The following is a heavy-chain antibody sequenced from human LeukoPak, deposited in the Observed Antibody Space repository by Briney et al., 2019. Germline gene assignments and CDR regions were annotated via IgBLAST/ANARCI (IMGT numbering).Heavy chain of an antibody. Sequence: GGSLRLSCTASGFTFGDYAMSWFRQAPGKGLEWVSLIRSKAYAGTVVYAASVSGRFTISRDDSKSIAYLQMSSLITEDTAVYYCTTGRSSGWSYFDLWGQGTLVTVSS. CDR1: GFTFGDYA. V-gene: IGHV3-49*03. J-gene: IGHJ4*02. D-gene: IGHD6-19*01. CDR2: IRSKAYAGTV. CDR3: TTGRSSGWSYFDL.